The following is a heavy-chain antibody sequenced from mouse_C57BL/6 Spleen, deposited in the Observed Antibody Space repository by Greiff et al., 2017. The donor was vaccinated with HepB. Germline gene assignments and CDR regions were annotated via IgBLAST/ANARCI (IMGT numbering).Heavy chain of an antibody. CDR3: TRDDGYYVGYAMDY. D-gene: IGHD2-3*01. V-gene: IGHV5-9-1*02. CDR2: ISSGGDYI. Sequence: EVQVVESGEGLVKPGGSLKLSCAASGFTFSSYAMSWVRQTPEKRLEWVAYISSGGDYIYYADTVKGRFTISRDNARNTLYLQMSRLKSEDTAMYYCTRDDGYYVGYAMDYWGQGTSVTVSS. J-gene: IGHJ4*01. CDR1: GFTFSSYA.